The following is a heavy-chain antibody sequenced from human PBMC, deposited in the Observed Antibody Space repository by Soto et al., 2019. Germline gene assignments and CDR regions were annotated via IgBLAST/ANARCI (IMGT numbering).Heavy chain of an antibody. CDR2: IYWDDDK. CDR1: GFSLTTVGVG. CDR3: VHSVSIHGVPIRNRFGV. V-gene: IGHV2-5*02. J-gene: IGHJ5*02. Sequence: SGATLVNPTQTLTLTCTFSGFSLTTVGVGVGWIRQPPGKALEWLALIYWDDDKRYSPSLESRLTITKGTSKNQVVFTMTNMDHVDTAAYYCVHSVSIHGVPIRNRFGVWRQGRLVTVSS. D-gene: IGHD2-21*01.